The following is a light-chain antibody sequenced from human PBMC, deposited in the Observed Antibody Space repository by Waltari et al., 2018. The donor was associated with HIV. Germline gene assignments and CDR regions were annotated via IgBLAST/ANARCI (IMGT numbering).Light chain of an antibody. CDR3: AAWDDSLLYV. CDR1: SSNIGRNY. J-gene: IGLJ1*01. V-gene: IGLV1-47*01. Sequence: QSVLTQPPSASGTPGQRVTISCSGSSSNIGRNYVYWYQQLQGTAPKLLIYRNNQRPSGVPDRVHGSKAGTSSSLAISGVRSEDEADYYCAAWDDSLLYVFGTGTKVTVL. CDR2: RNN.